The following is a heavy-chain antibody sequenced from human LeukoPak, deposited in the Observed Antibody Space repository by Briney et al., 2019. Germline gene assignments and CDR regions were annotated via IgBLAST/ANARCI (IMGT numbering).Heavy chain of an antibody. CDR2: IKQDGIEK. Sequence: PGGSLRLSCAASGFTFSNNWMSWVRQAPGKGLEWVANIKQDGIEKYYVDSVKGRFTISRDNAKNSLYLQMNNLRAEDTAVYYCARAPEGYTVVTIFDYWGQGTLVAVSS. V-gene: IGHV3-7*05. CDR1: GFTFSNNW. D-gene: IGHD4-23*01. CDR3: ARAPEGYTVVTIFDY. J-gene: IGHJ4*02.